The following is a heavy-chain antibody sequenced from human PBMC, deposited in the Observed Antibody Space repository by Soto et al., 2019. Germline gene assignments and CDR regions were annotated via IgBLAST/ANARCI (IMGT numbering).Heavy chain of an antibody. CDR3: ARAHSSRWYIPNY. J-gene: IGHJ4*02. D-gene: IGHD6-13*01. Sequence: SETLSLTCTVSGGSISSYYWSWIRQPPGKGLEWIGYIYYSGSTNYNPSLKSRVTISVDTSKNQFSLKLSSVTAADTAVYYCARAHSSRWYIPNYWGKGTLVTVSS. CDR1: GGSISSYY. CDR2: IYYSGST. V-gene: IGHV4-59*01.